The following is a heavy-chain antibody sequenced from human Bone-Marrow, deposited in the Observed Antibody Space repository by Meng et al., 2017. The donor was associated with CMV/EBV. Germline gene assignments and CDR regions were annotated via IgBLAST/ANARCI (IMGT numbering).Heavy chain of an antibody. Sequence: GESLKISCAASGFTFSSYSMNWVRQAPGKGLEWVSYISSSSSTIYYADSVKGRFTISRDNAKNSLYLQMNSLRAEDTAVYYCARGKSRFDPWGQGTLVTVSS. V-gene: IGHV3-48*04. CDR2: ISSSSSTI. CDR1: GFTFSSYS. CDR3: ARGKSRFDP. J-gene: IGHJ5*02.